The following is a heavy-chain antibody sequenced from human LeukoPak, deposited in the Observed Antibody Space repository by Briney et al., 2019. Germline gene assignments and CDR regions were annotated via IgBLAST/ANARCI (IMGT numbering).Heavy chain of an antibody. J-gene: IGHJ6*02. CDR3: ALGLVPHYYYYYGMDV. Sequence: GASVKVSFKASGYTFTSHGISRVRQAPGQGLEWMGWISAYNGNTNYAQELQGRVTMTTDTSTSTAYMELRSLRSDDTAVYYCALGLVPHYYYYYGMDVWGQGTTVTVSS. D-gene: IGHD6-19*01. CDR1: GYTFTSHG. V-gene: IGHV1-18*01. CDR2: ISAYNGNT.